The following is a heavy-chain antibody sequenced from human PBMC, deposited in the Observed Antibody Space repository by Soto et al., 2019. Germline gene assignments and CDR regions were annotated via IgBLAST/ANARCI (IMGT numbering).Heavy chain of an antibody. CDR2: ISSSSSTI. CDR1: GFTFSSYS. D-gene: IGHD3-3*01. V-gene: IGHV3-48*02. CDR3: ARVRTDYDFWSGYYPYYYYYGMDV. Sequence: PGGSLRLSCAASGFTFSSYSMNWVRQAPGKGLEWVSYISSSSSTIYYADSVKGRFTISRDNAKNSLYLQMNSLRDEDTAVYYCARVRTDYDFWSGYYPYYYYYGMDVWGQGTTVTVSS. J-gene: IGHJ6*02.